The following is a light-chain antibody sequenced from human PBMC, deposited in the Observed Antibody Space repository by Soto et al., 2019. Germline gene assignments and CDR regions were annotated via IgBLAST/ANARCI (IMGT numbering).Light chain of an antibody. Sequence: DIQMTQSPSSLSASVGDRVTITCRASQGISNFLAWYQQKPGKVPKLLISAASTLQSGVPSWFSGSGSGTYFTLTITSLQPEDVATYYCQKYSSVITYGQGTRLEIK. CDR2: AAS. CDR1: QGISNF. V-gene: IGKV1-27*01. CDR3: QKYSSVIT. J-gene: IGKJ5*01.